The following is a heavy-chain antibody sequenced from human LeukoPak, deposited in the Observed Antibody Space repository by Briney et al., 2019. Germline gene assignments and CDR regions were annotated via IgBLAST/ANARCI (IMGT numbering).Heavy chain of an antibody. CDR3: ARGGGSYLRTFDY. D-gene: IGHD1-26*01. Sequence: ETLSLTCAVYGGSFSGYYWSWIRQPPGKGLEWIGEINHSGSTNYNPSLKSRVTISVDTSKNQFSLKLSSVTAADTAVYYCARGGGSYLRTFDYWGQGTLVTVSS. CDR2: INHSGST. V-gene: IGHV4-34*01. CDR1: GGSFSGYY. J-gene: IGHJ4*02.